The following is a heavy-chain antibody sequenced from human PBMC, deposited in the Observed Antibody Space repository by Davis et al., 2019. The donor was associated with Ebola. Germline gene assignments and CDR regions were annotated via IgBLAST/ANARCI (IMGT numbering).Heavy chain of an antibody. CDR1: EFTFSKYG. Sequence: PGGSLRFSCAASEFTFSKYGMNWFRQAPGKGLEWVASFGSNSRGTYYADSLKGRFTISRDNAKSSLYLQMNSLSDEDTGVYFCARDNYISAFYYYYFMDVWGQGTTVTVSS. D-gene: IGHD1-7*01. CDR3: ARDNYISAFYYYYFMDV. V-gene: IGHV3-21*01. J-gene: IGHJ6*02. CDR2: FGSNSRGT.